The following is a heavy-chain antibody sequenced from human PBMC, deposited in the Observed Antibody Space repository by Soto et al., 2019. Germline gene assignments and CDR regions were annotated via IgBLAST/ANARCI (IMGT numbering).Heavy chain of an antibody. CDR1: GGTFSSYT. V-gene: IGHV1-69*08. Sequence: QVQLVQSGAEVKKPGSSVKVSCKASGGTFSSYTISWVRQAPGQGLEWMGRIIPILGIANYAQKFQGRVTITADKSTSTAYMERSSLRSEDTAVYYCARELVATPTPAFDIWGQGTMVTVSS. CDR2: IIPILGIA. CDR3: ARELVATPTPAFDI. D-gene: IGHD5-12*01. J-gene: IGHJ3*02.